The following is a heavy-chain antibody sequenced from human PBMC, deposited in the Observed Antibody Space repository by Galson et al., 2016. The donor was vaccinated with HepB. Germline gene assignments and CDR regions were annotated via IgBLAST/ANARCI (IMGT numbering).Heavy chain of an antibody. D-gene: IGHD2/OR15-2a*01. J-gene: IGHJ3*02. Sequence: SLRLSCAASGFTFRDYWMHWVRRSPGKGLEWVGRTRNKVNSYTTEYAASVKGRFTISRDDSKNSLYLQMNSLKTEDTALYYCARPSGKYSGGFDIWGQGTMVTVSS. CDR2: TRNKVNSYTT. CDR3: ARPSGKYSGGFDI. V-gene: IGHV3-72*01. CDR1: GFTFRDYW.